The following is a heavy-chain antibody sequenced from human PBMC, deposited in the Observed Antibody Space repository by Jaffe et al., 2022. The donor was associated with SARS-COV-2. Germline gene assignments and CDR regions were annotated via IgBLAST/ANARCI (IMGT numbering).Heavy chain of an antibody. V-gene: IGHV1-8*01. Sequence: QVQLVQSGAEVKKPGASVKVSCKASGYTFTSYDINWVRQATGQGLEWMGWMNPNSGNTGYAQKFQGRVTMTRNTSISTAYMELSSLRSEDTAVYYCARGGGWDYDFWSGYLPIYYYYYGMDVWGQGTTVTVSS. D-gene: IGHD3-3*01. CDR3: ARGGGWDYDFWSGYLPIYYYYYGMDV. CDR2: MNPNSGNT. J-gene: IGHJ6*02. CDR1: GYTFTSYD.